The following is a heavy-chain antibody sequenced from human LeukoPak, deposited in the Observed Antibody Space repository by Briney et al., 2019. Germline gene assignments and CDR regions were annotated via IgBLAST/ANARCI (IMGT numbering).Heavy chain of an antibody. Sequence: GRSLRLSCAASGFTFSSYSMNWVRQAPGKGLEWVSSISSSGSHIYYADSVKGRFSISRDNAKNSLYLQMNSLRAEDTAVYYCARDPSGSFDYWGQGTLVTVSS. D-gene: IGHD1-26*01. CDR2: ISSSGSHI. CDR3: ARDPSGSFDY. CDR1: GFTFSSYS. J-gene: IGHJ4*02. V-gene: IGHV3-21*01.